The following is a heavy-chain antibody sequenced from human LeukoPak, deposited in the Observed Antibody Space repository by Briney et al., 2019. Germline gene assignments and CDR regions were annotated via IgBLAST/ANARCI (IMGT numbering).Heavy chain of an antibody. CDR3: ARDPLAFGRSLDY. Sequence: ASVKISCKASGYTFTSYYMHWVRQAPGQGLEWMGIINPSGVNTDNAQKFQGRVTVTRDTSTSTVYMELSSLRSEDSAVYYCARDPLAFGRSLDYWGQGTLVTVFS. V-gene: IGHV1-46*01. CDR2: INPSGVNT. D-gene: IGHD3-3*01. J-gene: IGHJ4*02. CDR1: GYTFTSYY.